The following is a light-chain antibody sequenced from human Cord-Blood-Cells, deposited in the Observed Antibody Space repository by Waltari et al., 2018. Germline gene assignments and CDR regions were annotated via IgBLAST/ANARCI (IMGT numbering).Light chain of an antibody. V-gene: IGKV1-9*01. CDR3: QQLNSYPQT. CDR1: QGISSY. J-gene: IGKJ1*01. Sequence: DIQLTQSPSFLSASVGDRVTITCRASQGISSYLAWYQQKPGKAPKLLIYAASTLQSGVPSRFSGSVSGTEFTLTISSLQPEDFATYYCQQLNSYPQTFGQGTKVEIK. CDR2: AAS.